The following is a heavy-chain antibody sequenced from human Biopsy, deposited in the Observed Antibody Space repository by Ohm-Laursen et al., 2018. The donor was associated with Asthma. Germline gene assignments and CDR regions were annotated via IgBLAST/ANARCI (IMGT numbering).Heavy chain of an antibody. CDR2: ISYDGSNK. J-gene: IGHJ6*02. D-gene: IGHD3-3*01. Sequence: SLRLSCAASGFTFSSYSMYWVRQAPGKGLEWVAVISYDGSNKYYADSVKGPFTISRDNSKNTLYLQMNSLRAEDTAVYYCAKDTEGRYDFWSGLSYNYYGMDVWGQGTTVTVSS. CDR3: AKDTEGRYDFWSGLSYNYYGMDV. V-gene: IGHV3-30*18. CDR1: GFTFSSYS.